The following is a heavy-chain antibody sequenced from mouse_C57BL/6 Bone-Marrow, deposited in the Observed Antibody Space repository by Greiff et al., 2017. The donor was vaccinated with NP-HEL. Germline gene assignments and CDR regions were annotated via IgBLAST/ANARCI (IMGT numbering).Heavy chain of an antibody. J-gene: IGHJ4*01. CDR2: IHPNSGST. V-gene: IGHV1-64*01. CDR3: ARPRLRRAMDY. CDR1: GYTFTSYW. Sequence: QVQLQQPGAELVKPGASVKLSCKASGYTFTSYWMHWVKQRPGQGLEWIGMIHPNSGSTNYNEKFKSKATLTVDKSSSTAYMQRSSLTSEDSAVYYCARPRLRRAMDYWGQGTSVTVSS. D-gene: IGHD2-4*01.